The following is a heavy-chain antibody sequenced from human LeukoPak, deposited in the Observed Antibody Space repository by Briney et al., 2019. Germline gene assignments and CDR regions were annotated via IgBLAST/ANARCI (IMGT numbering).Heavy chain of an antibody. V-gene: IGHV4-61*02. D-gene: IGHD3-22*01. CDR3: ARERINYHDSSGPYYFDY. J-gene: IGHJ4*02. Sequence: SETLSLTCTVSGGSISSGSYYWSWIRQPAGKGLEWIGRIYTSGSTNYNPSLKSRVTISVDTSKNQFSLKLSSVTAADTAVYYCARERINYHDSSGPYYFDYWGRGTLVTVSS. CDR2: IYTSGST. CDR1: GGSISSGSYY.